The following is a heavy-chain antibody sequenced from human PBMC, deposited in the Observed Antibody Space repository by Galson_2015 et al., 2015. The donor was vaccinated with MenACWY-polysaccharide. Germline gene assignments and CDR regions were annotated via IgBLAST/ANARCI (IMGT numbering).Heavy chain of an antibody. CDR1: DSSIRSGYF. CDR3: ARVEKYSGSFYILY. CDR2: IFYSGTT. D-gene: IGHD1-26*01. V-gene: IGHV4-38-2*01. Sequence: ETLSLTCAVSDSSIRSGYFWGWIRQPPGKGLEWIASIFYSGTTYYNPSLKSRVTISVDTSKNQFSLKLSSVTAADTAVYYCARVEKYSGSFYILYWGQGTLVTVSS. J-gene: IGHJ4*02.